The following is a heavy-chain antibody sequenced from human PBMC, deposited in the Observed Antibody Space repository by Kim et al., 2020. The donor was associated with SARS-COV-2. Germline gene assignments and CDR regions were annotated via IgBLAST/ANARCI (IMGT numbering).Heavy chain of an antibody. CDR1: GYTFTGYY. CDR3: ASELAYDSSGYNAVDY. D-gene: IGHD3-22*01. Sequence: ASVKVSCKASGYTFTGYYMHWVRQAPGQGLEWMGWINPNSGGTNYAQKFQGRVTMTRDTSISTAYMELSRLRSDDTAVYYCASELAYDSSGYNAVDYWGQGTLVTVSS. J-gene: IGHJ4*02. V-gene: IGHV1-2*02. CDR2: INPNSGGT.